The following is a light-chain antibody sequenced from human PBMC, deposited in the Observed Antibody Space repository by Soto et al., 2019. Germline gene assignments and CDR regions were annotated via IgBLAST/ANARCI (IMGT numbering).Light chain of an antibody. CDR3: QQYNTFSFT. Sequence: DIQMTQSPSTLSASVGDRVTITCRASQSISSWLAWYQLRPGKAPKLLIYRASRLESGVPSRISGSGSGTEFTLTISGLQPDDFASYYCQQYNTFSFTFGQGTRLEIK. CDR2: RAS. CDR1: QSISSW. V-gene: IGKV1-5*03. J-gene: IGKJ5*01.